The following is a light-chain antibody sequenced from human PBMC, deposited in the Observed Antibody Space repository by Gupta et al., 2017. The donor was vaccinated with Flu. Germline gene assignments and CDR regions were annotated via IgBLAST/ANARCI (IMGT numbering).Light chain of an antibody. J-gene: IGLJ3*02. CDR3: GTWGTSLSGWV. CDR2: DNN. V-gene: IGLV1-51*01. Sequence: QSVLTQPPSMSAAPGQKVTISCSGSRSNIGNKYVSWYQQFQGTTPKLLIYDNNKRPSGIPDRFSGSKSGTSATLGITGLQTGDEADYYCGTWGTSLSGWVFGGGTKVTVL. CDR1: RSNIGNKY.